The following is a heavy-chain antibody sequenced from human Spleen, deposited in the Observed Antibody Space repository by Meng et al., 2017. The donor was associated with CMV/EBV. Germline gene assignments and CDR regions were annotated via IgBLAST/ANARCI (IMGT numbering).Heavy chain of an antibody. CDR1: GYSFTSYW. Sequence: KVSCKGSGYSFTSYWIGWVRQMPGKGLEWMGIIYPADSDTRYSPSFQGQVTISADKSISTAYLQWSSLKASDTAMYYCARRGYGEIDAFDIWGQGTMVTVSS. J-gene: IGHJ3*02. CDR2: IYPADSDT. CDR3: ARRGYGEIDAFDI. V-gene: IGHV5-51*01. D-gene: IGHD5-12*01.